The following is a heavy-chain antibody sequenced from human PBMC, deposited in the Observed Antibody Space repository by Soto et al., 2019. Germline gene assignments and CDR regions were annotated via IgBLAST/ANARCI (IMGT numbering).Heavy chain of an antibody. V-gene: IGHV4-31*01. J-gene: IGHJ4*02. Sequence: VQLQESGRGLVKSSQTLSLTCTVSGGSISSGGYYWSWVRQLPGKGLEWIGYIHYRGSTFYNPSLRSPVTVAIDTSNNQFSLKLRSVTPADTAVYYCARESIDPSCGGDCYSRFFHYSGQGTLVTVSS. D-gene: IGHD2-21*02. CDR1: GGSISSGGYY. CDR3: ARESIDPSCGGDCYSRFFHY. CDR2: IHYRGST.